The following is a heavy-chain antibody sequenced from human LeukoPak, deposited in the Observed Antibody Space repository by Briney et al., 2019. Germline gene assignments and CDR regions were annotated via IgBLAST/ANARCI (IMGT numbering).Heavy chain of an antibody. J-gene: IGHJ4*02. CDR3: ARDEGVPDSSGYQHD. D-gene: IGHD3-22*01. CDR1: GFTFSSYG. V-gene: IGHV3-33*01. CDR2: IWYDGSNK. Sequence: PGGSLRLSCAASGFTFSSYGMHWVRQAPGKGLEWVAVIWYDGSNKYYADSVKGRFTISRDNSKNTLYLQMNSLRAEDTAVYYCARDEGVPDSSGYQHDWGQGTLVTVSS.